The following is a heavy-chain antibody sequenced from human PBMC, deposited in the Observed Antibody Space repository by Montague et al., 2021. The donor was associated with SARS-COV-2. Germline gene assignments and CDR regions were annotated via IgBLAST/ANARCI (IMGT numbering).Heavy chain of an antibody. V-gene: IGHV4-34*01. CDR3: ARGSSFVTIFGVVITDPLFDY. D-gene: IGHD3-3*01. CDR1: GGSFSGYY. J-gene: IGHJ4*02. Sequence: SETLSPTRAVYGGSFSGYYWSWIRQPPGKGLEWIGEINHSGSTNYNPSLKSRVTISVDTSKNQFSLKLSSVTAADTAVYYCARGSSFVTIFGVVITDPLFDYWGQGTLVTVSS. CDR2: INHSGST.